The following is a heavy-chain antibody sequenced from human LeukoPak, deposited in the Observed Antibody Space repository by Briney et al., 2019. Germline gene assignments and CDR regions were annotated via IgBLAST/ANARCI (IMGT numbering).Heavy chain of an antibody. CDR1: GFTFSSYA. J-gene: IGHJ4*02. CDR2: ISYDGSNK. CDR3: ARAPAGLPFDY. D-gene: IGHD3-10*01. V-gene: IGHV3-30-3*01. Sequence: GRSLRLSCAASGFTFSSYAMHWVRQAPGKGLEWVAVISYDGSNKYYADSVKGRFTISRDNSKNTLYLQMNSLRAEDTAVYYCARAPAGLPFDYWGQGTLVTVSS.